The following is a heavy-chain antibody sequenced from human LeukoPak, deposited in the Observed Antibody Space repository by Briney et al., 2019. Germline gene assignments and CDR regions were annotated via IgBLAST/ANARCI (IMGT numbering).Heavy chain of an antibody. D-gene: IGHD1-7*01. Sequence: ASVKVSCKASGYTFTHSGINWVRQAPGQGLEWMGWVSAYSGTTNYAQKFQGRVIMTTDTSTTTAYMELRGLRSDDTAVYYRARRGSNWNYQYYFDHWGQGTLVTVSS. CDR3: ARRGSNWNYQYYFDH. V-gene: IGHV1-18*01. J-gene: IGHJ4*02. CDR2: VSAYSGTT. CDR1: GYTFTHSG.